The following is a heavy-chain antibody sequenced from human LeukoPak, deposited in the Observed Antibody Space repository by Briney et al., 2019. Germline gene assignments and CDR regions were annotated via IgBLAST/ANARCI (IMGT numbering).Heavy chain of an antibody. D-gene: IGHD1-7*01. V-gene: IGHV3-7*01. J-gene: IGHJ4*02. CDR1: GFTFSSYW. CDR2: IKQDGSEK. CDR3: ARSDGNYPLDY. Sequence: GGSLRLSCAASGFTFSSYWMTWVRQAPGKGLEWVANIKQDGSEKYYVDSVKGRFTISRDNAKNSLYLQMNSLRAEDTAVYYCARSDGNYPLDYWGQGTLVTVSS.